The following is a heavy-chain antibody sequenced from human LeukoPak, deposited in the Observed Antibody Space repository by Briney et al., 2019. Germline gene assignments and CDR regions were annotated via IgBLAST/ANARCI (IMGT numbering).Heavy chain of an antibody. V-gene: IGHV3-7*01. D-gene: IGHD3-10*01. CDR3: ARAGSNWHYVY. CDR1: GFTFSGFW. Sequence: GGSLRLSCAASGFTFSGFWMSWVRQTPRKGLEWVANIEQDGSERYYVDSVKGRFTISRDNAKNSLSLQMNSLRVEDTAVYYCARAGSNWHYVYWGQGTLVTVSS. J-gene: IGHJ4*02. CDR2: IEQDGSER.